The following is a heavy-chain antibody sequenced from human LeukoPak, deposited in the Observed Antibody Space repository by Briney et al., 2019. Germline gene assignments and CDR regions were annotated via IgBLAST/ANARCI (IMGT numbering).Heavy chain of an antibody. J-gene: IGHJ4*02. V-gene: IGHV3-20*01. D-gene: IGHD3-22*01. CDR2: INWNGGSI. CDR3: ARGPYYDSSGYYPY. CDR1: GFTFDGYG. Sequence: GGSLRLSCAASGFTFDGYGVSWVRQAPGKGLEWVSGINWNGGSIGYADSVKGRFTISRDNATNSLYLQMNSLRAEDTALYHCARGPYYDSSGYYPYWGQGTLVTVSS.